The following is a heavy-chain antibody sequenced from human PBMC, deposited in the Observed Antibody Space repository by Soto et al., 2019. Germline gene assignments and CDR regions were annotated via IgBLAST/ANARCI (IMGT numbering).Heavy chain of an antibody. CDR3: ARHLCYDCNAYYRNWFDP. Sequence: PSEALSLTCTVSGGSISRYDWSWIRLPPGKGMEWIGYIYYSGSTNYNPSLKSRVIMSVDTSKNQFSLKLSSVTAADTAVYYCARHLCYDCNAYYRNWFDPWGQGTLVTVSA. D-gene: IGHD3-22*01. CDR1: GGSISRYD. CDR2: IYYSGST. V-gene: IGHV4-59*08. J-gene: IGHJ5*01.